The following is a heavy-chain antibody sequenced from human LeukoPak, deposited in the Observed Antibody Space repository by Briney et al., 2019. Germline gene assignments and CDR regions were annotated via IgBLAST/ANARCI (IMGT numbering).Heavy chain of an antibody. Sequence: VRSLRLSCAASGFTFSSDAMSWGREAAGNGGEWVSAITGSGGSPYYADSVKGRFTTSRDNSKNRLYLQMNSLRAEDTAVYYCAKDDGEYYFDYWGQGTLVTVSS. CDR1: GFTFSSDA. D-gene: IGHD7-27*01. CDR3: AKDDGEYYFDY. V-gene: IGHV3-23*01. J-gene: IGHJ4*02. CDR2: ITGSGGSP.